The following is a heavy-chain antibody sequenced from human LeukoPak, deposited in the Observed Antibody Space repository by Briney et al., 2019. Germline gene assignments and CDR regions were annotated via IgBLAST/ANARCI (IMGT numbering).Heavy chain of an antibody. Sequence: GGSLRLSCAASGFTFSSYAMHWVRQAPGKGLEWVAVISYDGSNKYYADSVKGRFTISRDNSKNTLYLQMNSLRAGDTAVYYCVAAAGPRYYFDYWGQGTLVTVSS. CDR3: VAAAGPRYYFDY. CDR2: ISYDGSNK. CDR1: GFTFSSYA. V-gene: IGHV3-30*04. J-gene: IGHJ4*02. D-gene: IGHD6-13*01.